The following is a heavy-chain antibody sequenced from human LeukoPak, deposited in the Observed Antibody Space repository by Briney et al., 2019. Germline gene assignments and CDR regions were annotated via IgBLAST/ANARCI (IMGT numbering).Heavy chain of an antibody. Sequence: GGSLRLSCAASGFTFSSYGMHWVRQAPGKGLEWVAFIRYDGSNKYYADSVKGRFTISRDNSKNTLYLQMNSLRAEDTAVYYCAKRVFGVAQFDYWGRGTLVTVSS. J-gene: IGHJ4*02. CDR2: IRYDGSNK. CDR3: AKRVFGVAQFDY. CDR1: GFTFSSYG. V-gene: IGHV3-30*02. D-gene: IGHD3-3*01.